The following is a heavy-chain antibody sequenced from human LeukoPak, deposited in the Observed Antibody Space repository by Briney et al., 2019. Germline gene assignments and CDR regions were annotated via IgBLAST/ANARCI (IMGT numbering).Heavy chain of an antibody. Sequence: PGGSLRLSCVASGFTFSTYEMYWVRQAPGKGPEWVSYISNSGSTMFYADSVKGQFTISRDNAKSSLFLQMNSLRVEDTAVYYCATRITMARGGYWGQGALVTVSS. CDR2: ISNSGSTM. CDR1: GFTFSTYE. V-gene: IGHV3-48*03. D-gene: IGHD3-10*01. CDR3: ATRITMARGGY. J-gene: IGHJ4*02.